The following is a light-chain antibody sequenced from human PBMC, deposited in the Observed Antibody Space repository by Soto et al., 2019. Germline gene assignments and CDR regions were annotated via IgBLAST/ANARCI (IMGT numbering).Light chain of an antibody. CDR3: ISYTSSSTIVV. CDR2: DVS. CDR1: SSDVGSYNY. V-gene: IGLV2-14*03. Sequence: QSALTQPASVSGSPGQSITISCTGTSSDVGSYNYVSWYQQYPGKAPKLMIYDVSNRPSGVSSRFSGSKSGNTASLTISGLQAEDEAYYHCISYTSSSTIVVFGGGTKLTVL. J-gene: IGLJ2*01.